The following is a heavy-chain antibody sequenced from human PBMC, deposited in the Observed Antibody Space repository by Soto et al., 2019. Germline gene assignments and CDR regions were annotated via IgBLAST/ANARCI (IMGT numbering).Heavy chain of an antibody. J-gene: IGHJ4*01. Sequence: SDTLSLTSEYYGIPNREIHSSWLRQAPGKGLEWVGYVHFSGSTTYNPSLAPRLNISFDMSKSQVYLQLTSVTAADTAVYYCARFGAAAAHDDNWGRGVLVTVS. V-gene: IGHV4-59*01. CDR2: VHFSGST. CDR3: ARFGAAAAHDDN. CDR1: GIPNREIH. D-gene: IGHD6-25*01.